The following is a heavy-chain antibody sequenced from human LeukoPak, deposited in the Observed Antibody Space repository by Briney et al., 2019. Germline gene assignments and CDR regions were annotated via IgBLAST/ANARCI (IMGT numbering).Heavy chain of an antibody. CDR2: MNPNSGNT. CDR1: GYTFTSCD. CDR3: TRGSSGRRDN. V-gene: IGHV1-8*01. Sequence: ASVKVSCKASGYTFTSCDINWVRQATGQGPEWMGWMNPNSGNTGYGQSFQGRISMTRDISIGTAYMELSNLTSEDTAIYYCTRGSSGRRDNWGQGTLVTVSA. J-gene: IGHJ4*02. D-gene: IGHD6-19*01.